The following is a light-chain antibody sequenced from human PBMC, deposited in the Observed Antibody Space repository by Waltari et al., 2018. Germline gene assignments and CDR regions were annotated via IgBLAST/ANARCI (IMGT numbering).Light chain of an antibody. CDR3: QVWDNSVVV. J-gene: IGLJ3*02. CDR2: RDN. Sequence: SYELTQPLSVSVALGQTATITCGGNNIGSKNVHWYQQSSGHAPVLVIYRDNNRPSGIPDRFSGSNSGNTATLTISRAQVGDEADYYCQVWDNSVVVFGGGTKLTVL. CDR1: NIGSKN. V-gene: IGLV3-9*01.